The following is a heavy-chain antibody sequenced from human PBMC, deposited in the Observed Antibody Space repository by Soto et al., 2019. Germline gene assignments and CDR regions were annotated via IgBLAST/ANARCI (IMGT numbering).Heavy chain of an antibody. CDR3: ASTSVVVITYYYYGLDV. V-gene: IGHV1-69*13. Sequence: SVKISCKASGGTFSSYAISWVRQAPGQGLEWMGGIIPIFGTANYAQKFQGRVTITADESTSTAYMELSSLRSEDTAVYYCASTSVVVITYYYYGLDVWGQGTTVTVSS. J-gene: IGHJ6*02. D-gene: IGHD3-22*01. CDR1: GGTFSSYA. CDR2: IIPIFGTA.